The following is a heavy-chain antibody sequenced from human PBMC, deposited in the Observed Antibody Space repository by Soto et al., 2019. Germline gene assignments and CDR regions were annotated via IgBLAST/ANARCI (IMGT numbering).Heavy chain of an antibody. CDR3: ATTTGVTGTIWDLFDY. Sequence: EVQLLESGGGLVQPGGSLRLSCAASGFTFSSYAMSWVRQAPGKGLEWVSAISGSGGSTYYADSVKGRFTISRDNSKNTLYLQMNSLRAEDTAVYFCATTTGVTGTIWDLFDYWGQGTLVTVSS. CDR2: ISGSGGST. V-gene: IGHV3-23*01. D-gene: IGHD1-7*01. J-gene: IGHJ4*02. CDR1: GFTFSSYA.